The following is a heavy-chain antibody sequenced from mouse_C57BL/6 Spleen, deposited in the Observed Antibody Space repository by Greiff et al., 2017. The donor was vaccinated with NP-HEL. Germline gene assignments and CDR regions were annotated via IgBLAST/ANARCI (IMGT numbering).Heavy chain of an antibody. J-gene: IGHJ4*01. D-gene: IGHD2-5*01. CDR3: AYSNSYAMDY. CDR1: GFTFSDYY. Sequence: EVKLMESGGGLVQPGGSLKLSCAASGFTFSDYYMYWVRQTPEKRLEWVAYISNGGGSTYYPDTVKGRFTISRDNAKNTLYLQMSRLKSEDTAMYYCAYSNSYAMDYWGQGTSVTVSS. CDR2: ISNGGGST. V-gene: IGHV5-12*01.